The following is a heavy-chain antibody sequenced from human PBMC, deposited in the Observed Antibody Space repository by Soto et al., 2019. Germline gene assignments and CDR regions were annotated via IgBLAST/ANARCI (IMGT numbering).Heavy chain of an antibody. J-gene: IGHJ6*02. D-gene: IGHD6-6*01. V-gene: IGHV1-8*01. CDR3: ASLSSMDV. Sequence: ASVKVSCKASGYTFTSHDIHWLRQASGQGLEWMGSINPYSGNTAFAPKFQDRIAMTRDTSITTAYMELNSLSSGDTAVYFCASLSSMDVWGQGTTVTVSS. CDR1: GYTFTSHD. CDR2: INPYSGNT.